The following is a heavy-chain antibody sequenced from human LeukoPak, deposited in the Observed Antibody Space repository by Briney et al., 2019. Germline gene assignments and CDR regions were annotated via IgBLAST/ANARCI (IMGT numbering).Heavy chain of an antibody. J-gene: IGHJ4*02. D-gene: IGHD1-26*01. CDR3: AKVRGPSVGATKVDY. Sequence: GGSLRLSCAASGFTFSSYAMSWVRQAPGKGLEWVSAISGSGGSTYYADSVKGRFTISRDNSKNTLYLQMNSLRAEDTAVYYCAKVRGPSVGATKVDYWGQGTLVTVSS. CDR2: ISGSGGST. V-gene: IGHV3-23*01. CDR1: GFTFSSYA.